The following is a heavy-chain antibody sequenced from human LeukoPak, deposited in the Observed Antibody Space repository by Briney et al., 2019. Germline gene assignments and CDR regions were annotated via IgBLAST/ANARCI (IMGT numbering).Heavy chain of an antibody. CDR3: ARDPYYYASGSYVDY. J-gene: IGHJ4*02. V-gene: IGHV1-2*02. CDR2: INPNSGGT. Sequence: GASVKVSCKASGYTSTGYYIHWVRQAPGQGLEWMGWINPNSGGTNFAQKFQGRVTMTRDTSISTAYMELSRLRSDDTAVYYCARDPYYYASGSYVDYWGQGTLVTVSS. CDR1: GYTSTGYY. D-gene: IGHD3-10*01.